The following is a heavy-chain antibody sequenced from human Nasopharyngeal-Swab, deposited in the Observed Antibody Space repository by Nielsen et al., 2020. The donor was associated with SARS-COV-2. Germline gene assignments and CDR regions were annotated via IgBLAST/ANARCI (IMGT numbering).Heavy chain of an antibody. J-gene: IGHJ3*02. V-gene: IGHV3-43*02. CDR3: AKVLTPVVTPDEDI. Sequence: GASLKITCAASGFTFGDYAMHWVRQAPGKGLEWVSLISGDGGSTYYADSVKGRFTISRDNSKNSLYLQMNSLRTEDTALYYCAKVLTPVVTPDEDIWGQGTMVTVSS. D-gene: IGHD4-23*01. CDR2: ISGDGGST. CDR1: GFTFGDYA.